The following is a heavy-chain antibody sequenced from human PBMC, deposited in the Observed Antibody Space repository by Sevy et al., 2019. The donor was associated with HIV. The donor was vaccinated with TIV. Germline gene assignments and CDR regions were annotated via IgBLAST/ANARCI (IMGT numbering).Heavy chain of an antibody. V-gene: IGHV3-30*02. D-gene: IGHD2-15*01. CDR3: AKEPEVVPAAYYYYYYMDV. J-gene: IGHJ6*03. CDR1: GFSFSNYG. Sequence: GGSLRLSCAASGFSFSNYGMNWVRQAPGKGLEWVAFIRYDGSKKYYAESVNGRFTIFRDNSNDTLFLQMNRLKPDDKPVDYCAKEPEVVPAAYYYYYYMDVWGKWTTVTVSS. CDR2: IRYDGSKK.